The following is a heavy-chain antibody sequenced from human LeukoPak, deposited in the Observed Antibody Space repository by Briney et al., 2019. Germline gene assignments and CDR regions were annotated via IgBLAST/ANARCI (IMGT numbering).Heavy chain of an antibody. CDR1: GFTVSSNY. J-gene: IGHJ4*02. V-gene: IGHV3-53*01. Sequence: GRSLRLSCAASGFTVSSNYMSWVRQAPGKGLEWVSVIYSGGSTYYADSVKGRFTISRDNSKNTLYLQMNSLRAEDTAVYYCARDLTGTTGFDYWGQGTLVTVSS. CDR2: IYSGGST. D-gene: IGHD1-7*01. CDR3: ARDLTGTTGFDY.